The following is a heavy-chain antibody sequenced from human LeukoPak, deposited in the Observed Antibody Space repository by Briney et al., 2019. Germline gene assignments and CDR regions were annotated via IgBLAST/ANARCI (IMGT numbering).Heavy chain of an antibody. Sequence: ASVKVPCKASGGTFSSYAISWVRQAPGQGLEWMGGIIPIFGTANYAQKFQGRVTITADESTSTAYMELSSLRSEDTAVYYCARVRTYYYGSGKEDWGQGTLVTVSS. J-gene: IGHJ4*02. V-gene: IGHV1-69*13. CDR3: ARVRTYYYGSGKED. D-gene: IGHD3-10*01. CDR1: GGTFSSYA. CDR2: IIPIFGTA.